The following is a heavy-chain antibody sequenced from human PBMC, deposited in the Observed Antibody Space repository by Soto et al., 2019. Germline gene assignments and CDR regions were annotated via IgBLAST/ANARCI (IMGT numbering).Heavy chain of an antibody. Sequence: QPGGSLRLSCAASGFTFSSYGMHWVRQAPGKGLEWVAVIWYDGSNKYYADSVKGRFTISRDNSKNTLYLQMNSLGAEDTAVYYCARDFGDFIAAAVTVFVVSAWGQGTLVTVSS. CDR3: ARDFGDFIAAAVTVFVVSA. J-gene: IGHJ4*02. CDR2: IWYDGSNK. D-gene: IGHD6-13*01. CDR1: GFTFSSYG. V-gene: IGHV3-33*01.